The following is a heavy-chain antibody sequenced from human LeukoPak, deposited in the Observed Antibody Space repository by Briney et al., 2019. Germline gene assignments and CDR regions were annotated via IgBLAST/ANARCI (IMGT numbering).Heavy chain of an antibody. Sequence: ASAKVSCKASGYTFTGYYMHWVRQAPGQGLEWMGWINPNSGGTNYAQKFQGRVTMTRDTSISTAYMELSRLRSDDTAVYYCARDEGSSGWYYYDSSGYYWGQGTLVTVSS. V-gene: IGHV1-2*02. CDR3: ARDEGSSGWYYYDSSGYY. J-gene: IGHJ4*02. D-gene: IGHD3-22*01. CDR1: GYTFTGYY. CDR2: INPNSGGT.